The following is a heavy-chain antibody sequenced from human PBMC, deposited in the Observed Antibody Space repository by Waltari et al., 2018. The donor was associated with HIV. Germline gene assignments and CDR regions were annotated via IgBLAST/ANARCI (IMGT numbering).Heavy chain of an antibody. CDR2: ISSSSYI. D-gene: IGHD3-16*01. V-gene: IGHV3-21*01. Sequence: EVQLVEAGGGMVKPGRSLRLSCAASGFTFSSYSMNWVRQAPGKGLEWVSSISSSSYIYYADSVKGRFTISRDNAKNSLYLQMNSLRAEDTAVYYCARDFWGGYYYGMDVWGQGTTVTVSS. J-gene: IGHJ6*02. CDR1: GFTFSSYS. CDR3: ARDFWGGYYYGMDV.